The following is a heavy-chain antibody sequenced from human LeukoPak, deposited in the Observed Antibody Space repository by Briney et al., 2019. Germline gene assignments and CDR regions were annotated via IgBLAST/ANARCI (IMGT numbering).Heavy chain of an antibody. CDR3: ARDSYNWNDVDYYMDV. V-gene: IGHV4-59*12. CDR2: IDYVGST. D-gene: IGHD1-20*01. J-gene: IGHJ6*03. Sequence: SETLSLTCTVSGGSISSYYWTWIRQPPGKGLEWIGYIDYVGSTDYNPSLKSRVTISVDTSKNQFSLKLSSVTAADTAVYYCARDSYNWNDVDYYMDVWGKGTTVTVSS. CDR1: GGSISSYY.